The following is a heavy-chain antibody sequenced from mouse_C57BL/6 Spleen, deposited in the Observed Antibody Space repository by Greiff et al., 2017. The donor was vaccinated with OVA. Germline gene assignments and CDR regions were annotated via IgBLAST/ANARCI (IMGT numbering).Heavy chain of an antibody. CDR2: INPNNGGT. CDR3: ARDPPITTVVGDYFDY. V-gene: IGHV1-26*01. D-gene: IGHD1-1*01. CDR1: GYTFTDYY. Sequence: EVQLQQSGPELVKPGASVKISCKASGYTFTDYYMNWVKQSHGKSLEWIGDINPNNGGTSYNQKFKGKATLTADKSSSTAYMQLSSLTSEDSAVYFCARDPPITTVVGDYFDYWGQGTTLTVSS. J-gene: IGHJ2*01.